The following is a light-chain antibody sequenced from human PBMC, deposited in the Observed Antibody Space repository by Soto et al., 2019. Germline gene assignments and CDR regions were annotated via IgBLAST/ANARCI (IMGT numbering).Light chain of an antibody. J-gene: IGKJ3*01. V-gene: IGKV3-20*01. Sequence: EIALTQSPGTLSLSPGERATLSCRASQSVSSSYLAWYQQKPGQAPRLIIYGASSRATGIPDRFSGSGSGTDFTLTISRLEPEDFAVYYGQQYASSRFTFGPGTKVDIK. CDR1: QSVSSSY. CDR3: QQYASSRFT. CDR2: GAS.